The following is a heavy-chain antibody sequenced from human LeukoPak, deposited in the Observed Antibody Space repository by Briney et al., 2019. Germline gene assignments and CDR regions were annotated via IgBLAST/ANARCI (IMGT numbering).Heavy chain of an antibody. CDR2: IGVSGSNT. CDR3: AKGGPWVNYHSSGYYSYFDY. CDR1: GFTFSSSV. V-gene: IGHV3-23*01. J-gene: IGHJ4*02. Sequence: GGSLRLSCAASGFTFSSSVMSWVRQAPGKRLEWVSTIGVSGSNTYYADSMKGRFTISGDNSKNTLYLQMNSLRAEDTAVYYCAKGGPWVNYHSSGYYSYFDYWGQGTLVTVSS. D-gene: IGHD3-22*01.